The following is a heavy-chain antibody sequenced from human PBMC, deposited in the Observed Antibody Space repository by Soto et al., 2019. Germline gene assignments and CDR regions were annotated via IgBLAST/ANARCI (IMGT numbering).Heavy chain of an antibody. Sequence: LCGGSISSGGYYWSWIRQHPGKGLEWIGYIYYSGSTYYNPSLKSRVTISVDTSKNQFSLKLSSVTAADTAVYYCARGFIDYYGSGSRHYYGMDVWGQGTTVTVSS. J-gene: IGHJ6*02. CDR1: GGSISSGGYY. V-gene: IGHV4-31*02. CDR3: ARGFIDYYGSGSRHYYGMDV. D-gene: IGHD3-10*01. CDR2: IYYSGST.